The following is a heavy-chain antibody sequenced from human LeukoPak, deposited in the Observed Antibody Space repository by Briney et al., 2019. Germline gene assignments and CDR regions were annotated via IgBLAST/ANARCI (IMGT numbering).Heavy chain of an antibody. CDR3: ARLYRVNIVGDFDY. V-gene: IGHV3-64*04. Sequence: GGSLRLSCSASGFTFSTYAMHWVRQAPGKGLEYVSAISSDGIRTYYADSVKGRFTISRDDSKNTLYLQMNSLRAEDTAVYYCARLYRVNIVGDFDYWGQGTLVTVSS. J-gene: IGHJ4*02. CDR2: ISSDGIRT. D-gene: IGHD1-26*01. CDR1: GFTFSTYA.